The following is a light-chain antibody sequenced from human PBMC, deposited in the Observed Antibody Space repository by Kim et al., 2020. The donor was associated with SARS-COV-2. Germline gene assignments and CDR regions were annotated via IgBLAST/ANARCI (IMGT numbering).Light chain of an antibody. CDR1: SLRSYY. J-gene: IGLJ2*01. Sequence: VALGQTVRITCKGDSLRSYYATWYQQKPGQAPIVVIYGKNNRPSGIPDRFSGSSSGNTASLTITGTQAGDEADYYCNSRDSNDNVVFGGGTQPTVL. V-gene: IGLV3-19*01. CDR3: NSRDSNDNVV. CDR2: GKN.